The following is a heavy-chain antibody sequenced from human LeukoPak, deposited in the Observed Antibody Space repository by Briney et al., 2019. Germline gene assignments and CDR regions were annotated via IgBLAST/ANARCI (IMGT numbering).Heavy chain of an antibody. Sequence: PGGSLRLSCAASGLTFSGYDMNWVRQAPGKGLEWVSYISESSSTIYYADSVKGRFTISRDNAKKSLYLQMSSLRAEDTAVYYCARHVKVWHSVSRSPFWGQGTLVTVSS. D-gene: IGHD3-16*01. CDR2: ISESSSTI. CDR1: GLTFSGYD. J-gene: IGHJ4*02. V-gene: IGHV3-48*03. CDR3: ARHVKVWHSVSRSPF.